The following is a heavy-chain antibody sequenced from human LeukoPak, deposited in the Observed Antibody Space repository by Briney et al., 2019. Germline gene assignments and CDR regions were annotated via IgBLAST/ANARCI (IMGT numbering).Heavy chain of an antibody. V-gene: IGHV1-69*13. CDR1: GGTFSSYA. CDR2: IIPIFGTA. J-gene: IGHJ4*02. CDR3: ATPRSLGPNYYFDY. D-gene: IGHD7-27*01. Sequence: SVKVSCKASGGTFSSYAISWVRQAPGQGLEWMGGIIPIFGTANYAQKFQGRVTITADESTSTAYMELSSLRSEDTAVYYCATPRSLGPNYYFDYWGQGTLVTVSS.